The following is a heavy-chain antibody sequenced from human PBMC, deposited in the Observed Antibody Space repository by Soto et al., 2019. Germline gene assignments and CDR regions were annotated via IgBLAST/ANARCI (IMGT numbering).Heavy chain of an antibody. Sequence: SETLSLTCTVSGGSISSGDYHWTWIRQPPGKGLEWIGYIHYSGSAYYNPSLKSRVTISVDTSKKQFSLRLSSVTAADTAVYYCAREIATMRCAYWGQRALVSVSS. V-gene: IGHV4-30-4*01. D-gene: IGHD2-21*01. CDR2: IHYSGSA. CDR3: AREIATMRCAY. J-gene: IGHJ4*02. CDR1: GGSISSGDYH.